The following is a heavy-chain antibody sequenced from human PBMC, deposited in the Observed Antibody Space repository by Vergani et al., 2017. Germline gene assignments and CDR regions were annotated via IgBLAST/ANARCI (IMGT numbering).Heavy chain of an antibody. CDR3: ARGGRAKWLVRVYLDY. CDR1: GGTFSSYS. V-gene: IGHV1-69*01. CDR2: IIPMFGTT. D-gene: IGHD6-19*01. Sequence: QVQLVQSGAEVKKPGSSVKVSCKASGGTFSSYSTLWVRQATGQGLEWMGGIIPMFGTTYYAQKFQGRVTITADDSTSTAYMELNSLRSEDTAVYYCARGGRAKWLVRVYLDYWGQGTLVTVSS. J-gene: IGHJ4*02.